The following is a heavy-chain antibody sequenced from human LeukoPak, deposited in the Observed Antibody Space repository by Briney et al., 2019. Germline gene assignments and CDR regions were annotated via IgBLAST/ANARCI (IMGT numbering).Heavy chain of an antibody. V-gene: IGHV3-66*01. CDR1: GFTVSSNY. D-gene: IGHD3-10*01. J-gene: IGHJ3*02. CDR3: AGARITMVDDAFDI. Sequence: GGSLRLSCAASGFTVSSNYMSWVRQAPGKGLEWVSVIYSGGSTYYADSVKGRFTISRDNSKNTLYLQMNSLRAEDTAVYYCAGARITMVDDAFDIWSQGTMVTVSS. CDR2: IYSGGST.